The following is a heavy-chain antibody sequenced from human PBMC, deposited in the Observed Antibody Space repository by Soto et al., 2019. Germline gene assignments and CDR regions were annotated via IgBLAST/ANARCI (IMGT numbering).Heavy chain of an antibody. V-gene: IGHV1-3*01. CDR3: ARGGSSSWYQDY. Sequence: QVQLVQSGAEVKKPGASVKVSCKASGYTFTSYAMHWVRQAPGQRLEWMGWINAGNGNTKYSQKFQGRVTITRDTSASTAYMELSSLRSEDTAVYYCARGGSSSWYQDYWGQGTLVTVSS. CDR1: GYTFTSYA. CDR2: INAGNGNT. J-gene: IGHJ4*02. D-gene: IGHD6-13*01.